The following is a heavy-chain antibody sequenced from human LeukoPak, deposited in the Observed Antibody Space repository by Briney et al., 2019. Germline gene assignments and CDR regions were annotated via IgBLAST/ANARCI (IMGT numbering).Heavy chain of an antibody. J-gene: IGHJ4*02. V-gene: IGHV1-2*02. Sequence: ASVKVSCKASGYTFTDYYMHWVRQAPGQGLEWMGWINPNSGGTNYAQKFQGRVTMTGDTSISTAYMELSRLRSDDTAVYYCARGSYYYDSSGYYGGFDYWGQGTLVTVSS. CDR1: GYTFTDYY. CDR2: INPNSGGT. CDR3: ARGSYYYDSSGYYGGFDY. D-gene: IGHD3-22*01.